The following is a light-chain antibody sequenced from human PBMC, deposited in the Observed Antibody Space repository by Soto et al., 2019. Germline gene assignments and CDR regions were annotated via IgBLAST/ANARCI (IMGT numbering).Light chain of an antibody. CDR2: DAS. CDR3: QQRSNWPWT. J-gene: IGKJ1*01. Sequence: EIVLTQSPATLSLSPGERATFSCRASQSVSSYLAWYQQKPGQAPRLLIYDASNRATAIPARFSGSGSGTDITLTISSLESEDFAVYYCQQRSNWPWTFGQGTKVEIK. V-gene: IGKV3-11*01. CDR1: QSVSSY.